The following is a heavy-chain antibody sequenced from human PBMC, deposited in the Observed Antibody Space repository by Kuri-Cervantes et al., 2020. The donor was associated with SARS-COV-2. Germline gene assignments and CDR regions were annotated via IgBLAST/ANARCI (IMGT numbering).Heavy chain of an antibody. J-gene: IGHJ4*02. CDR1: GGSFSGYY. V-gene: IGHV4-34*01. CDR2: INHSGST. Sequence: GSLRLSCAVYGGSFSGYYWSWIRQPPGKGLEWIGEINHSGSTNYNPSLKSRVTISADTSKNQFSLKLSSVTAADTAVYYCARGDGAYSSSSPFDYWGQGTLVTVSS. D-gene: IGHD6-6*01. CDR3: ARGDGAYSSSSPFDY.